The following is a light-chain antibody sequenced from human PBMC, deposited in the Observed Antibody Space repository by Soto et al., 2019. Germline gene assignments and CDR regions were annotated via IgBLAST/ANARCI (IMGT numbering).Light chain of an antibody. CDR1: QSISSY. CDR2: AAS. J-gene: IGKJ2*01. Sequence: DIQMTQSPSSLSASVGDRVTITCRASQSISSYLNWYQQKPGKAPKLLIYAASSLQSGVPSRFSGSGSGTDFTLTISSLQPEDFANYYCQQRYSTPPYTVGQGPKLEIK. CDR3: QQRYSTPPYT. V-gene: IGKV1-39*01.